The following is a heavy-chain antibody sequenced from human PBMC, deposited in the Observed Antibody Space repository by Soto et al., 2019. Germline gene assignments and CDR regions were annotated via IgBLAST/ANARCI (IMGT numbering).Heavy chain of an antibody. J-gene: IGHJ5*02. V-gene: IGHV1-69*01. CDR1: GGTFSSYA. CDR2: LIPIFGTA. D-gene: IGHD3-22*01. CDR3: ARVTYYYDSSGYYYNWFDP. Sequence: QVPLVQSGAEVKKPGSSVKVSCKASGGTFSSYAISWVRQAPGQGLEWMGGLIPIFGTANYAQKFQGRVTITADESTSTAYMELSSLRSEDTAVYYCARVTYYYDSSGYYYNWFDPWGQGTLVTVSS.